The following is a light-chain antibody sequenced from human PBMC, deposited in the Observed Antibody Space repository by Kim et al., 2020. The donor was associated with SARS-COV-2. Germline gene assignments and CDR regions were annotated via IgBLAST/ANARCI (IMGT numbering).Light chain of an antibody. CDR1: QSISSW. J-gene: IGKJ1*01. CDR3: QQYNSYSWT. CDR2: KAS. V-gene: IGKV1-5*03. Sequence: DIQMTQSPSTLSASVGDRVTITCRASQSISSWLAWYQQKPGKAPKLLIYKASSLESGVPSRFSGSGSGTEFNLTISSLQPDDFATYYCQQYNSYSWTFGQGTKVDIK.